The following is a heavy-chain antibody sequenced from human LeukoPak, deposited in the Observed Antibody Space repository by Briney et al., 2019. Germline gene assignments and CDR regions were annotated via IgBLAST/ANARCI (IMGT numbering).Heavy chain of an antibody. CDR3: ARQGSGGDLGP. D-gene: IGHD2-21*02. V-gene: IGHV4-31*03. Sequence: PSQTLSLTCTVSGDSINTGGYYWNWIRQHPGKGLEWIGYIYYSGSTRYNPSLKSRVTISVDTSKNQFSLKLSSVTAADTAVYYCARQGSGGDLGPWGQGTLVTVSS. CDR2: IYYSGST. J-gene: IGHJ5*02. CDR1: GDSINTGGYY.